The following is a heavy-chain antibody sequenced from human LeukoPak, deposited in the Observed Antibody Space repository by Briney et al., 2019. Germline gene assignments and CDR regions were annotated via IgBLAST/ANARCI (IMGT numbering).Heavy chain of an antibody. CDR2: ISWNSGSI. J-gene: IGHJ4*02. CDR3: AKDIAGIAVGIDY. V-gene: IGHV3-9*01. Sequence: GRSLRLSCAASGFTFDDYAMHWVRQAPGKGLEWVSGISWNSGSIGYADSVKGRFTISRDNAKNSLYLQMNSLRAEDTALYYCAKDIAGIAVGIDYWGQGTLVTVSS. CDR1: GFTFDDYA. D-gene: IGHD6-19*01.